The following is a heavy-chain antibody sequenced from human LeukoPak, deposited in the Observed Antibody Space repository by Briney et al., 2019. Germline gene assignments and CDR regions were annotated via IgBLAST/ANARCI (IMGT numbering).Heavy chain of an antibody. CDR3: GRSYREGGRISSSSNWIDP. CDR2: INPKSGGT. J-gene: IGHJ5*02. Sequence: GASVKVSCKASGYTFTDYYIHWVRQAPGQGLQWMGWINPKSGGTNYAQKFQARVTMTRDTSISTAYMEVGSLRSDDTAVYYCGRSYREGGRISSSSNWIDPWGQGTLVTVSS. D-gene: IGHD6-6*01. V-gene: IGHV1-2*02. CDR1: GYTFTDYY.